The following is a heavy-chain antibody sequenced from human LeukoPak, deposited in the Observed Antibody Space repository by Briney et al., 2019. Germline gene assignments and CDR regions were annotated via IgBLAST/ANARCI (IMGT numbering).Heavy chain of an antibody. CDR1: GFTFSSYS. CDR2: ISSSSSNI. CDR3: ARCTTGRTFGSLREIKRSREIDY. Sequence: GGSLRLSCAASGFTFSSYSMSWVRQAPGKGLEWVSSISSSSSNIYYADSVKGRFTISRDNAKNSLYLQMNSLRVEDTAVYYCARCTTGRTFGSLREIKRSREIDYWGQGTLVTVSS. J-gene: IGHJ4*02. V-gene: IGHV3-21*01. D-gene: IGHD1-1*01.